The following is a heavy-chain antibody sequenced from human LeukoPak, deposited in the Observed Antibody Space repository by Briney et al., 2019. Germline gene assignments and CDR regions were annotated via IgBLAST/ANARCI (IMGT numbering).Heavy chain of an antibody. Sequence: GGSLRLSCAASGFTFSSYGMHWVRQAPGKGLEWVAVISYDGSNKYYADSVKGRFTISRDNSKNTLYLQMNSLRAEDTAVYYCAKEILWFGIDAFDIWGQGTMVTVSS. CDR2: ISYDGSNK. V-gene: IGHV3-30*18. CDR1: GFTFSSYG. J-gene: IGHJ3*02. CDR3: AKEILWFGIDAFDI. D-gene: IGHD3-10*01.